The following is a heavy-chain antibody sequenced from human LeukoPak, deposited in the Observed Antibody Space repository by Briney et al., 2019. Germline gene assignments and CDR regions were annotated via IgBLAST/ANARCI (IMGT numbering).Heavy chain of an antibody. CDR1: GFTFSSYD. J-gene: IGHJ4*02. D-gene: IGHD1-26*01. V-gene: IGHV3-13*01. CDR3: ARGPIVGATIGFLNY. Sequence: PGGSLRLSCAASGFTFSSYDMHWVRQTTGKGLEWVSAIGTAGDTYYPGSVKGRFTISRENAKKSLYLQMNSLRDGDTAVYYCARGPIVGATIGFLNYWGQGTLVTMYS. CDR2: IGTAGDT.